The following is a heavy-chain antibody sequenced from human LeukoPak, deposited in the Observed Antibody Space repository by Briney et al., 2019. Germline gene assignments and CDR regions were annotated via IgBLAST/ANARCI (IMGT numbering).Heavy chain of an antibody. Sequence: PSETLSLTCTVSGDSISSSSYYWGWIRQPPGKGLEWIGEINHSGSTNYNPSLKSRVTISVDTSKNQFSLKLSSVTAADTAVYYCARGLRFLEWLEDEYYFDYWGQGTLVTVSS. J-gene: IGHJ4*02. D-gene: IGHD3-3*01. CDR1: GDSISSSSYY. V-gene: IGHV4-39*07. CDR3: ARGLRFLEWLEDEYYFDY. CDR2: INHSGST.